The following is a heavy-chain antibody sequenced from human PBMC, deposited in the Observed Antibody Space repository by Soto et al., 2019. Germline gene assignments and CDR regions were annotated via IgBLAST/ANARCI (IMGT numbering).Heavy chain of an antibody. D-gene: IGHD6-19*01. CDR3: ARNPGIAVAENWFDP. J-gene: IGHJ5*02. Sequence: PSETLSLTCAVSGGSISSGGYSWSWIRQPPGKGLEWIGYIYHSGSTYYNPSLKSRVTISVDRSKDQFSLKLSSVTAADTAVYYCARNPGIAVAENWFDPWGQGTLVTVSS. V-gene: IGHV4-30-2*01. CDR1: GGSISSGGYS. CDR2: IYHSGST.